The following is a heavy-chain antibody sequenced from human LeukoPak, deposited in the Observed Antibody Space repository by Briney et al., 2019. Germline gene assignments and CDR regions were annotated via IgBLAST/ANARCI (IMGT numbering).Heavy chain of an antibody. D-gene: IGHD6-25*01. CDR1: GYSFTSYW. CDR2: IYPSYSDT. V-gene: IGHV5-51*01. J-gene: IGHJ3*02. Sequence: GESLKLSCKASGYSFTSYWIGWVRQIPGKGLGWMWIIYPSYSDTRYGPSFQGQVTISADKSISTASLQWSSLKASDTAMYYCATTATAGGGYDAFDIWGQGTMVTVST. CDR3: ATTATAGGGYDAFDI.